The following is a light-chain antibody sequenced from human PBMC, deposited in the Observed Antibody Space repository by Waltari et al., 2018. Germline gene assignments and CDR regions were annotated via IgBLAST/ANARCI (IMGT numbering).Light chain of an antibody. Sequence: DIVLTKSPGALSLSPGERATLSCRASQSVGRSLAWYQQKPGKAPRLLIYDTSSRATGTPGRFSGSGSGTDFSLAISSLEPEDFAVYFCQHYVNLPLTFGQGTKVEI. CDR1: QSVGRS. CDR2: DTS. V-gene: IGKV3-20*01. CDR3: QHYVNLPLT. J-gene: IGKJ1*01.